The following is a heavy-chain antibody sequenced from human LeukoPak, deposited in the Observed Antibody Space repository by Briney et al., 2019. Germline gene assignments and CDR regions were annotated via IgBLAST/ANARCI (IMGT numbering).Heavy chain of an antibody. D-gene: IGHD6-19*01. Sequence: GGPLRLSCAASGFTFSIYAMSWVRQAPGKGLEWVSAVSGSGGGTYYADSVKGRFTISRDNSKDTVDLQMNSLSADDTAVYYCAKTTTGDSSGRYPGWPVDFWGQGTLVTVSS. CDR2: VSGSGGGT. CDR1: GFTFSIYA. CDR3: AKTTTGDSSGRYPGWPVDF. V-gene: IGHV3-23*01. J-gene: IGHJ4*02.